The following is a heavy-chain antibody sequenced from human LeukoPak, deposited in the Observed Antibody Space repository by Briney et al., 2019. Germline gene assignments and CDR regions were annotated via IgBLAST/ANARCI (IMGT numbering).Heavy chain of an antibody. V-gene: IGHV1-8*01. CDR2: MNPNSGNT. CDR3: ARAFYCSGGSCYHPGYWFDP. D-gene: IGHD2-15*01. Sequence: ASVTVSCKASGYTFTSYDINWVRQATGQGLGWMGWMNPNSGNTGYAQKFQGRVTMTRNTSISTAYMELSSLRSEDTAVYYCARAFYCSGGSCYHPGYWFDPWGQGTLVTVSS. J-gene: IGHJ5*02. CDR1: GYTFTSYD.